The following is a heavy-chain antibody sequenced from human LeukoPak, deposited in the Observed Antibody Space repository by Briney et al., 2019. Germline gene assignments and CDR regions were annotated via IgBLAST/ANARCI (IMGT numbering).Heavy chain of an antibody. CDR3: ARRFRSSSWYGVANRGGPYYFDY. V-gene: IGHV4-34*01. CDR1: GGSFSSYY. CDR2: INHSGST. D-gene: IGHD6-13*01. Sequence: SGTLSLTCAVYGGSFSSYYWSWIRQPPGKGLEWIGEINHSGSTNYKQSPTSLVTISVDTSKNQFALKLSSVTAADTAVYYWARRFRSSSWYGVANRGGPYYFDYWGQGTLVTVSS. J-gene: IGHJ4*02.